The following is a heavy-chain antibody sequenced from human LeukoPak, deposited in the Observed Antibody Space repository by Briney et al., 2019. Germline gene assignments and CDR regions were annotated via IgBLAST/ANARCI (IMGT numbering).Heavy chain of an antibody. Sequence: PSETLSLTCAVYGGSFSGYYWSWIRQPPGKGLEWIGEINHSGSTNYNPSLKRRVTISVDTSKNQFSLKLSSVTAADTAVYYCARGLYYDLWSGYYTGGNFDYWGQGTLVTVSS. V-gene: IGHV4-34*01. D-gene: IGHD3-3*01. CDR2: INHSGST. J-gene: IGHJ4*02. CDR1: GGSFSGYY. CDR3: ARGLYYDLWSGYYTGGNFDY.